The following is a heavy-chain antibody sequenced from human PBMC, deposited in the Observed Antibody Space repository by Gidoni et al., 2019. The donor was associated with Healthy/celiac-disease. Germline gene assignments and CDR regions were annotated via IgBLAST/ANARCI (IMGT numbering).Heavy chain of an antibody. V-gene: IGHV3-30-3*01. D-gene: IGHD6-6*01. CDR3: AREEVGGYSSSAWWYFDY. J-gene: IGHJ4*02. Sequence: QVQLVESGGGVVQPGRSLRLSCAASGFTFSSYAMHWVRQAPGKGLEWVAVISYDGSNKYYADSVKGRFTISRDNSKNTLYLQMNSLRAEDTAVYYCAREEVGGYSSSAWWYFDYWGQGTLVTVSS. CDR1: GFTFSSYA. CDR2: ISYDGSNK.